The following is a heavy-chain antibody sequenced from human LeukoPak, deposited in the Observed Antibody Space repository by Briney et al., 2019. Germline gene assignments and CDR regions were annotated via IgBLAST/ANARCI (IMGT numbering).Heavy chain of an antibody. CDR3: ARVFGYQLYYFDY. V-gene: IGHV4-39*01. CDR2: IYYSGST. J-gene: IGHJ4*02. D-gene: IGHD2-2*01. CDR1: GGSISSSSYY. Sequence: SETLSLTCTVSGGSISSSSYYWGWIRQPPGKGLEWIGSIYYSGSTYYNPSLKSRVTISVDTSKNQFSLKLSSVTAADTAVYYCARVFGYQLYYFDYWGQGTLVTVSS.